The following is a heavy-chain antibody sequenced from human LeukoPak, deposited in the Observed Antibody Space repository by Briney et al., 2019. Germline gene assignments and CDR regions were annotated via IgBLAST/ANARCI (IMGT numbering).Heavy chain of an antibody. D-gene: IGHD2-15*01. CDR3: AKGSPQGVVVVATTLYFDY. J-gene: IGHJ4*02. V-gene: IGHV3-23*01. CDR2: ISGSGGTT. Sequence: GGSLKLSCAASGFIFSSYAMSWVRQAPGKGLEWVSAISGSGGTTYYADSVKGRFTISRDNSKNTLYLQMNSLRAEDTAVYYCAKGSPQGVVVVATTLYFDYWGQGTLVTVSS. CDR1: GFIFSSYA.